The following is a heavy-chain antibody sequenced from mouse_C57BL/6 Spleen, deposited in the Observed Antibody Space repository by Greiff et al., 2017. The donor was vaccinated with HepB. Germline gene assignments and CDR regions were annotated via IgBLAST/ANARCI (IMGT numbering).Heavy chain of an antibody. J-gene: IGHJ2*01. D-gene: IGHD2-5*01. CDR1: GYTFTSYW. CDR2: IYPSDSET. CDR3: AREGYSNYFDY. V-gene: IGHV1-61*01. Sequence: QVQLQQPVAELVRPGSSVKLSCKASGYTFTSYWMDWVKQRPGQGLEWIGNIYPSDSETHYNQKFKDKATLTVDKSSSTAYMQLSSLTSEDSAVYYCAREGYSNYFDYWGQGTTLTVSS.